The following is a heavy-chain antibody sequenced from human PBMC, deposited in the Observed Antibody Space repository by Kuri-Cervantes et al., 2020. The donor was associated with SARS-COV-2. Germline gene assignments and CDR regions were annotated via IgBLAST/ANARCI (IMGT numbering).Heavy chain of an antibody. J-gene: IGHJ4*02. CDR2: INPSSGGT. CDR3: ARDAVLAAGYFDY. D-gene: IGHD6-13*01. CDR1: GYTFTSYG. V-gene: IGHV1-2*02. Sequence: ASVKVSCKASGYTFTSYGISRVRQATGQGLEWMGWINPSSGGTNYAQKFQGRVTMTRDTSISTAYMELSRLRSDDTAVYYCARDAVLAAGYFDYWGQGTLVTVSS.